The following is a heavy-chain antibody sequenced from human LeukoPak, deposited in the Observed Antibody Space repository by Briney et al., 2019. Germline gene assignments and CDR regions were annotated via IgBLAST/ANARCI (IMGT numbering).Heavy chain of an antibody. V-gene: IGHV3-20*04. CDR2: INWNGGST. CDR1: GFTFDDYG. Sequence: PGGSLRLSCAASGFTFDDYGMSWVRQAPGKGLEWVSGINWNGGSTGYADSVKGRFTISRDNAKNSLYLQMNSLRAGDTALYYCARAPVTPTVTTPMDYYYYMDVWGKGTTVTVSS. D-gene: IGHD4-17*01. J-gene: IGHJ6*03. CDR3: ARAPVTPTVTTPMDYYYYMDV.